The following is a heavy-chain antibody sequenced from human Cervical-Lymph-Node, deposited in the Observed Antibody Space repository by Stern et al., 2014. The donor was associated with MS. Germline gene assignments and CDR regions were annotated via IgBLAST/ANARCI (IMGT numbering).Heavy chain of an antibody. CDR3: AREIRPYTQDYFDY. CDR1: GDSVSSATYY. V-gene: IGHV4-61*01. D-gene: IGHD2-2*02. J-gene: IGHJ4*02. Sequence: QVQLQESGPGLVKPSETLSLTCTVSGDSVSSATYYWSWIRQPPGRGLEWIGYIYYIGSPNYNPSLKSRVTISVDTSKNQFSLTLSSVTAADTAVYYCAREIRPYTQDYFDYWGQGILVAVSS. CDR2: IYYIGSP.